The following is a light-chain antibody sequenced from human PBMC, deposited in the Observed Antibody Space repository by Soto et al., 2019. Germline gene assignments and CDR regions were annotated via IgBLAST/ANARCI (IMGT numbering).Light chain of an antibody. Sequence: DIQMTQSPSTLSASVGDRVTITCRASQSINIRLAWYQQKPGKAPNLLIYKASSLVSGVPSSFSGSGSGTEFTLTISSLQPDDFASYYCQQYHDYPLTFGGGTKVELK. J-gene: IGKJ4*01. V-gene: IGKV1-5*03. CDR3: QQYHDYPLT. CDR2: KAS. CDR1: QSINIR.